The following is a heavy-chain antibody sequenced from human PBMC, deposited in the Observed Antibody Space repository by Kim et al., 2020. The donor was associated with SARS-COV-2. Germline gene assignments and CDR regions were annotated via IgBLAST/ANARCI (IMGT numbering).Heavy chain of an antibody. J-gene: IGHJ4*02. CDR3: AKDLDY. Sequence: RSKWYYDYAVSVKSRITINPDTSKNQFSLQLNSVTPDDTAVYYCAKDLDYWGQGTLVTVSS. CDR2: RSKWYY. V-gene: IGHV6-1*01.